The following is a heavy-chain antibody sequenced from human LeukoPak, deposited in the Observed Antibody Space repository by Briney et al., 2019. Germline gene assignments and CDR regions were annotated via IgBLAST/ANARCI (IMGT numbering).Heavy chain of an antibody. CDR1: GYTFTSYG. J-gene: IGHJ4*02. D-gene: IGHD2-15*01. Sequence: ASVKVSCKASGYTFTSYGISWVRQAPGQGLEWMGWISAYNGNTNYAQKLQGRVTMTTDTSTSTAYMELRSLRSDDTAVYCCARDLSQYCSGGSCYYMVYWGQGTLATVSS. CDR3: ARDLSQYCSGGSCYYMVY. V-gene: IGHV1-18*04. CDR2: ISAYNGNT.